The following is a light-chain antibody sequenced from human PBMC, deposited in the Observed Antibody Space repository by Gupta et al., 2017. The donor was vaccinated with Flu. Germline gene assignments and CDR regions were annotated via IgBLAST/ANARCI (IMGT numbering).Light chain of an antibody. J-gene: IGKJ2*01. CDR2: GAS. CDR1: QSVSSSY. V-gene: IGKV3-20*01. Sequence: GTLSLSPGERATLSCRASQSVSSSYLAWYQQKPGQAPRLLIYGASIRATGIPDRFSGSGSGTDFTLTISRLEPEDFAVFYCQQYGSSLYTFGQGTKLEIK. CDR3: QQYGSSLYT.